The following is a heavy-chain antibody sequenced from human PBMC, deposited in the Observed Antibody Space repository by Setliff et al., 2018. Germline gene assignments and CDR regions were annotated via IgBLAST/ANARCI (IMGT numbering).Heavy chain of an antibody. CDR3: ARAYCSGVTCYEGTFDI. CDR1: GGPISSGDVY. V-gene: IGHV4-61*02. J-gene: IGHJ3*02. Sequence: PSETLSLTCTVSGGPISSGDVYWSWIRQPAGKGLEWIGRVYSSGNTNYNPSLESRVTISVDTSKNQFSLKLNSVTAADTAVYYCARAYCSGVTCYEGTFDIWGQGTMVT. D-gene: IGHD2-15*01. CDR2: VYSSGNT.